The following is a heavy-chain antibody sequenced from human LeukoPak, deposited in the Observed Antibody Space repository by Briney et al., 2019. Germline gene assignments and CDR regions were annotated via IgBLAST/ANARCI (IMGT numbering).Heavy chain of an antibody. D-gene: IGHD2-2*01. CDR1: SGSISTYY. V-gene: IGHV4-4*07. CDR3: ARRFSTAPCDY. Sequence: SETLSLTCTVSSGSISTYYWSWIRQPAGKGLEWIGRIYTSGRTNYNPSLKSRVTMSVDTSKNQFSLKLKSVTAADTAVYYCARRFSTAPCDYWGKGLLVTVS. J-gene: IGHJ4*02. CDR2: IYTSGRT.